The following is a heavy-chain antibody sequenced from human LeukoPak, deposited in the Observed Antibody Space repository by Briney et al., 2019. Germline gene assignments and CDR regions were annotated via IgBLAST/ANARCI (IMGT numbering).Heavy chain of an antibody. CDR2: IGASGGGDT. Sequence: GGSLRLSCAASGFTFGSYAVTWVRRSPGKGLEWVSTIGASGGGDTYYADSVKGRFTISRDNSKNTLYLQMKSLRAEDTAVYYCARDDASGSYSHYWGQGTLVSVSS. D-gene: IGHD1-26*01. V-gene: IGHV3-23*01. CDR3: ARDDASGSYSHY. CDR1: GFTFGSYA. J-gene: IGHJ4*02.